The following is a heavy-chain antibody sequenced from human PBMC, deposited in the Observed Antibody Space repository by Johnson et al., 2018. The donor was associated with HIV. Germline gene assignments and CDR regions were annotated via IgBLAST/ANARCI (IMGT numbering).Heavy chain of an antibody. V-gene: IGHV3-20*04. CDR1: GFTFDDYA. Sequence: VQLLESGGGVVRPGGSLRLSCAASGFTFDDYAMIWVRQAPGQGLEWVSGIRWNGGSTSYADSVKGRFTISRDNAKNSLYLQMNSLRPEDTALYYCARGVGSIVGAMSTFDIWGQGTMVTVSS. J-gene: IGHJ3*02. CDR2: IRWNGGST. CDR3: ARGVGSIVGAMSTFDI. D-gene: IGHD1-26*01.